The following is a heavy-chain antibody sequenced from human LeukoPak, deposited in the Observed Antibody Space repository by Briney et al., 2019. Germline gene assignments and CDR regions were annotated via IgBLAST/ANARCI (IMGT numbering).Heavy chain of an antibody. CDR1: GGSISSGGYY. D-gene: IGHD1-7*01. J-gene: IGHJ3*02. CDR2: IYYSGST. V-gene: IGHV4-31*03. CDR3: ASNWNYEGGAFDI. Sequence: SETLSLTCTVSGGSISSGGYYWSWIRQHPGKGLEWIGYIYYSGSTYYNPSLKSRVTISVDTSKSQFSLKLSSVTAADTAEYYCASNWNYEGGAFDIWGQGTMVTVSS.